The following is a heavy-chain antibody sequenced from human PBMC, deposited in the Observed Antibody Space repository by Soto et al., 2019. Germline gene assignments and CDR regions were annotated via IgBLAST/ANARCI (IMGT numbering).Heavy chain of an antibody. CDR2: IYPVDSDT. J-gene: IGHJ4*01. CDR3: ARQDGSGIYYFDY. D-gene: IGHD3-10*01. Sequence: GESLKISCRGSGYSFSVYWISWVRHMPGKGLEWMGIIYPVDSDTRNSPSFQGQVTISADKSINTAYLQWSSLKASDTAMYYCARQDGSGIYYFDYWGHGTLVTVSS. CDR1: GYSFSVYW. V-gene: IGHV5-51*01.